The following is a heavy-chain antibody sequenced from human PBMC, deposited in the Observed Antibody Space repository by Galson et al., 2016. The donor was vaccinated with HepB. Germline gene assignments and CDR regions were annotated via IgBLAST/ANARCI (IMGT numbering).Heavy chain of an antibody. CDR3: AREMATRQNYFDR. D-gene: IGHD5-24*01. J-gene: IGHJ4*02. CDR2: IWYDGRNE. V-gene: IGHV3-33*01. CDR1: GFSFSSYS. Sequence: SLRLSCAASGFSFSSYSMHWVRQAPGKGLEWVAVIWYDGRNEYYADSVKGRFTISRDNSKNMLNLRMNSLRVEDTAVYYCAREMATRQNYFDRWGQGALVTVSS.